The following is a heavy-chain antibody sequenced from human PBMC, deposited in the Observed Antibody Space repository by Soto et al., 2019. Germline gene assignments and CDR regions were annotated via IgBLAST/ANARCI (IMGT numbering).Heavy chain of an antibody. CDR2: INPNSGGT. CDR1: GYTFTGYY. D-gene: IGHD1-26*01. J-gene: IGHJ6*03. Sequence: ASVKVSCKASGYTFTGYYMHWVRQAPGQGLEWMGWINPNSGGTNYAQKFQGWVTMTRDTSISTAYMELSRLRSDDTAVYYCARGASIVGATKYYYYYYMDVWGKGTTVTVSS. V-gene: IGHV1-2*04. CDR3: ARGASIVGATKYYYYYYMDV.